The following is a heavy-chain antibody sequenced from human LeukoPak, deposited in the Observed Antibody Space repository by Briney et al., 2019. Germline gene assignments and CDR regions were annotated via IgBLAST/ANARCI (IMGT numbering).Heavy chain of an antibody. J-gene: IGHJ6*02. CDR1: GYTFTDYY. CDR2: IDPKSGGT. CDR3: AIGTYTSPSGYYYYGMNV. V-gene: IGHV1-2*02. Sequence: ASVKVSCKASGYTFTDYYIHWVRQAPGQGFEWMGWIDPKSGGTKYAQRFPGRVTMTRDTSIGAAYMELSRLGSGDTAVYYCAIGTYTSPSGYYYYGMNVWGQGTTVTVSS. D-gene: IGHD6-6*01.